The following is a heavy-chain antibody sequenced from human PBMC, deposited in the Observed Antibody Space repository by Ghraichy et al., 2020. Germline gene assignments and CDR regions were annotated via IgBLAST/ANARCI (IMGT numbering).Heavy chain of an antibody. CDR1: GGSFSGYY. CDR2: INHSGST. V-gene: IGHV4-34*01. Sequence: SETLSLTCAVFGGSFSGYYWSWIRQLPGKGLEWIGEINHSGSTNYNPSLKSRVSMSVDTSQNQISLKLSSVTAADTGVYYCARRPLGRFDFWGQGILGTVSS. CDR3: ARRPLGRFDF. D-gene: IGHD1-14*01. J-gene: IGHJ4*02.